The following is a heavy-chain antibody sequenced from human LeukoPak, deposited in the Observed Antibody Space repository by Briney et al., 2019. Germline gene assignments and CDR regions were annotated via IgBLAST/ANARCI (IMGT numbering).Heavy chain of an antibody. CDR1: GFTFSSYA. CDR2: ISGSGGST. Sequence: TGGSLRLSCAASGFTFSSYAMSWVRQAPGKGLEWVSAISGSGGSTYYADSVKGRFTISRDNSKNTLYLQMNSLRAEDTAVYHCAKDGVVGYSYPYYFDYWGQGTLVTVSS. CDR3: AKDGVVGYSYPYYFDY. J-gene: IGHJ4*02. D-gene: IGHD5-18*01. V-gene: IGHV3-23*01.